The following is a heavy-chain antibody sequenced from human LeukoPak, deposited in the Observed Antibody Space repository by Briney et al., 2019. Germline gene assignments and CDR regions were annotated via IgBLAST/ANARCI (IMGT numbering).Heavy chain of an antibody. J-gene: IGHJ5*02. D-gene: IGHD6-6*01. CDR2: INAGNGNT. V-gene: IGHV1-3*01. CDR3: ARDRAGSSSRSPFDP. CDR1: GYTFTSYA. Sequence: ASVKVSSKASGYTFTSYAMHWVRQVPGQRLEWMEWINAGNGNTKYSQKFQGRVTITRDTSASTAYMELSSLRSEDTAVYYCARDRAGSSSRSPFDPWGQGTLVTVSS.